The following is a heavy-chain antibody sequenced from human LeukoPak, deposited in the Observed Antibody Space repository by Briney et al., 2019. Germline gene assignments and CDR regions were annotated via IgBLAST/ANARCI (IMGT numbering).Heavy chain of an antibody. CDR3: ARAGGKTIQARYYYYYMDV. CDR2: IYTSEST. D-gene: IGHD3-16*01. V-gene: IGHV4-61*02. J-gene: IGHJ6*03. CDR1: GGSISSGSYY. Sequence: SETLPLTCTVSGGSISSGSYYWSWIRQPAGKGLEWIGRIYTSESTNYNPSLKSRVTISVDTSKNQFSLKLSSVTAADTAVYYCARAGGKTIQARYYYYYMDVWGKGTTVTVSS.